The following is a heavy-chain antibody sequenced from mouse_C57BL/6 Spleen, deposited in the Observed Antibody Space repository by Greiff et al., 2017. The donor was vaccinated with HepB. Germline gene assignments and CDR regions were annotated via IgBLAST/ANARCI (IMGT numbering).Heavy chain of an antibody. Sequence: DVKLVESGGDLVKPGGSLKLSCAASGFTFSSYGMSWVRQTPDKRLEWVATISSGGSYTYYPDSVKGRFTISRDNAKNTLYLQMSSLKSEDTAMYYCARQTATVVANFDVWGTGTTVTVSS. J-gene: IGHJ1*03. D-gene: IGHD1-1*01. CDR3: ARQTATVVANFDV. V-gene: IGHV5-6*02. CDR1: GFTFSSYG. CDR2: ISSGGSYT.